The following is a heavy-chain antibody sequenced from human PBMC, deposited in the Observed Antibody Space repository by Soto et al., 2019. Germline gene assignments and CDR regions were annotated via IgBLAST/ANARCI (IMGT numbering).Heavy chain of an antibody. CDR2: LWYDGSNK. V-gene: IGHV3-33*01. CDR1: GFTFSSYG. D-gene: IGHD4-17*01. J-gene: IGHJ4*02. CDR3: ARERIPSGYGGNSLDY. Sequence: QVQLVESGGGVVQPGRSLRLSCAASGFTFSSYGMHWVRQAPGKGLEWVAVLWYDGSNKYYADSVKGRFTISRDNSKNTLYLQMNSLRAGETAVYYCARERIPSGYGGNSLDYWGQGTLVTVSS.